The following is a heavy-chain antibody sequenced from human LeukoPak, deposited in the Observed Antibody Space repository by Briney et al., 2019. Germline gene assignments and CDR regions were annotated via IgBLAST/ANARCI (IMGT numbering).Heavy chain of an antibody. Sequence: GGSLRLSCAASGFTVSSNYLSWVRQAPGKGLEWVSVIYSGGSTYYADSVKGRFTISRDNSKNTLYLQMNSLRAEDTAVYYCARDNYYYGMDVWGQGTTVTVSS. CDR3: ARDNYYYGMDV. J-gene: IGHJ6*02. CDR1: GFTVSSNY. CDR2: IYSGGST. V-gene: IGHV3-53*01.